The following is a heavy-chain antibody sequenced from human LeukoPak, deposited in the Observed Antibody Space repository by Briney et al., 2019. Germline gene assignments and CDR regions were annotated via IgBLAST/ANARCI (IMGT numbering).Heavy chain of an antibody. J-gene: IGHJ5*02. Sequence: GGSLRLSCAASGFTFSNYAMSWVRQAPGKGLEWLSVISGCGDSTYYADSVKGRFTISRDNSQNTLYLQMNSLRAEDTAVYYCAKDSRGVAAPDRWGQGTLVTVSS. CDR3: AKDSRGVAAPDR. D-gene: IGHD2-15*01. CDR2: ISGCGDST. CDR1: GFTFSNYA. V-gene: IGHV3-23*01.